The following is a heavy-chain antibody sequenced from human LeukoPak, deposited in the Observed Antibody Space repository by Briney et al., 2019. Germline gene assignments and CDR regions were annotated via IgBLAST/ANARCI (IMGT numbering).Heavy chain of an antibody. CDR3: ARGGRSSDDY. V-gene: IGHV1-2*06. Sequence: ASVKVSCKACGYTFTGYYTHWVRQAPGQGLEWMGRINPNSGGTNHAQKFQGRVTMTRDTSISTAYMELSRLRSDDTAVYYCARGGRSSDDYWGQGTLVTLFS. CDR1: GYTFTGYY. D-gene: IGHD6-6*01. CDR2: INPNSGGT. J-gene: IGHJ4*02.